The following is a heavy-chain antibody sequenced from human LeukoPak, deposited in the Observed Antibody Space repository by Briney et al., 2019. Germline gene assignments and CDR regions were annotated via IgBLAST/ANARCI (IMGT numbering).Heavy chain of an antibody. V-gene: IGHV1-69-2*01. CDR1: GYTFTDYY. Sequence: EASVKVSCKVSGYTFTDYYMHWVQQAPGKGLEWMGLVDPEDGETIYAEKFQGRVTITADTSTDTAYMELSRLRSEDTAVYYCETLPRYCSGGSCYGWGQGTLVTVSS. CDR2: VDPEDGET. D-gene: IGHD2-15*01. J-gene: IGHJ4*02. CDR3: ETLPRYCSGGSCYG.